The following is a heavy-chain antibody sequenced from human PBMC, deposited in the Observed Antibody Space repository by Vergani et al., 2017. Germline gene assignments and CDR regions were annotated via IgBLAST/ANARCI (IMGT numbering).Heavy chain of an antibody. Sequence: QVQLVQSGAEVMKPGASVKVSCRASGYSFSSYDISWVRQATGQGLEWMGWMNPNSGTTGYAQKFQGRVTMTRNTSINTAYMELSRLSFEDAAVYYCARSTDYPDDYVSSDYFRRTLDVWGKGTTVTVS. D-gene: IGHD4/OR15-4a*01. CDR3: ARSTDYPDDYVSSDYFRRTLDV. CDR2: MNPNSGTT. V-gene: IGHV1-8*01. CDR1: GYSFSSYD. J-gene: IGHJ6*03.